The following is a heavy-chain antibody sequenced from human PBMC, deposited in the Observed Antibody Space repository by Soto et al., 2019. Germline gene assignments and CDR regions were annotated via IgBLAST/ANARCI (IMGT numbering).Heavy chain of an antibody. CDR1: GFTFSSYA. CDR3: ARDSSGSLDY. V-gene: IGHV3-30-3*01. Sequence: PGGSLRLSCAAPGFTFSSYAMHWVRQAPGKGLEWVAVISYDGSNKXYADSVKGRFTISRDNSKNTLYLQMNSLRAEDTAVYYCARDSSGSLDYWGQGTLVTVSS. J-gene: IGHJ4*02. D-gene: IGHD6-6*01. CDR2: ISYDGSNK.